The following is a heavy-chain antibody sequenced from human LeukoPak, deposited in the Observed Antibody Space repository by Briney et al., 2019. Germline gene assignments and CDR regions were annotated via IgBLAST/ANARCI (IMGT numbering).Heavy chain of an antibody. J-gene: IGHJ6*02. V-gene: IGHV3-23*01. Sequence: GGSLRLSCAASGFTFSSYAMSWVRQAPGKGLEWVSSISGSGNRTYYADSVRGRFTISRDNSKNTLFLQMNSLRAEDTAVYYCASVYKYGMDVWGQGTTVIVSS. CDR3: ASVYKYGMDV. CDR2: ISGSGNRT. CDR1: GFTFSSYA.